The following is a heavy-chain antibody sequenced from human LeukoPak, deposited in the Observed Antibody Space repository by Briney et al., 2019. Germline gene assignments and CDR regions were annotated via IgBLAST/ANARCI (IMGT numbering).Heavy chain of an antibody. Sequence: PGGSLRLSCAASGFTFSSYAMSWVRQAPGKGLEWVSAISGSGGSTYYADSVKGRFTISRDNSKNTLYLQMNSLRAEDTAVYYCARDRGVVVAAMGYYFDYWGQGTLVTVSS. CDR1: GFTFSSYA. D-gene: IGHD2-15*01. V-gene: IGHV3-23*01. J-gene: IGHJ4*02. CDR2: ISGSGGST. CDR3: ARDRGVVVAAMGYYFDY.